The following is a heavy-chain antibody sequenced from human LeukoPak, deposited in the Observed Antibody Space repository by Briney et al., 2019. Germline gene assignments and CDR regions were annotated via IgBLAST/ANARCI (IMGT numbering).Heavy chain of an antibody. J-gene: IGHJ4*02. D-gene: IGHD3-10*01. V-gene: IGHV4-34*01. CDR1: GGSFSGYY. CDR2: INHSGST. Sequence: SGTLSLTCAVYGGSFSGYYWSWIRQPPGKGLEWIGEINHSGSTNYNPSLKSRVTISVDTSKNQFSLKLSSVTAADTAVYYCARSQLLWFGELSHYFDYWGQGTLVTVSS. CDR3: ARSQLLWFGELSHYFDY.